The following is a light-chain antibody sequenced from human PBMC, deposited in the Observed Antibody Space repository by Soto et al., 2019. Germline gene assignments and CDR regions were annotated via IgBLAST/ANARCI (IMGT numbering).Light chain of an antibody. J-gene: IGKJ2*01. Sequence: DIQMTQSPSTLSASVGDRVTITCRASQSISSWLAWYQQKPGKAPKLLIYDASSLESGVPSRFSGSVSGTEFTLDISSLQPDDFATYYCQQYNSYSPTFGQGPKLEIK. CDR3: QQYNSYSPT. CDR2: DAS. CDR1: QSISSW. V-gene: IGKV1-5*01.